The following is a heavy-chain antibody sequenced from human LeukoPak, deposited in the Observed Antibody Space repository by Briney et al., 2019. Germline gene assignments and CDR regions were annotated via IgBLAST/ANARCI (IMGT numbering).Heavy chain of an antibody. CDR1: GYTFTGYY. CDR2: INPNSGGT. J-gene: IGHJ6*02. CDR3: ARDPYYSNNYYYYGMDV. Sequence: ASVTVSCMASGYTFTGYYMHWVRQAPGQGLEWMGWINPNSGGTDYAQKFQGRVTMTRDTSISTAYMELSRLRSDDTAVYYCARDPYYSNNYYYYGMDVWGQGTTVTVSS. V-gene: IGHV1-2*02. D-gene: IGHD3-10*01.